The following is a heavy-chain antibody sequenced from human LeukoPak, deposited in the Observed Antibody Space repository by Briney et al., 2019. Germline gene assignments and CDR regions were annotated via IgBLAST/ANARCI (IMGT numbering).Heavy chain of an antibody. D-gene: IGHD3-22*01. CDR2: ISGSGGST. CDR3: ARGIRHYYDSSGYDREDAFDI. CDR1: GFTFSSYA. J-gene: IGHJ3*02. V-gene: IGHV3-23*01. Sequence: PGGSLRLSCAASGFTFSSYAMSWVRQAPGKGLEWVSAISGSGGSTYYADSVKGRFTISRDNPKNTLYLQMNSLRAEDTAVYYCARGIRHYYDSSGYDREDAFDIWGQGTMVTVSS.